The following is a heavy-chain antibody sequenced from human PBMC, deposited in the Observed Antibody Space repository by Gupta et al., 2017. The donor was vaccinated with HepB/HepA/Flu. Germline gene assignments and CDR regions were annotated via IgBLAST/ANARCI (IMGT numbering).Heavy chain of an antibody. CDR1: GFTFSGYA. D-gene: IGHD1-26*01. J-gene: IGHJ4*02. Sequence: EVQLMESGGTLVQRGGSLRLSCVGSGFTFSGYAMNWVRQAPGKGLEWVSGILGGGYDKYHEELWKGRFTISRDNSKNTLYLEMKNLRVEETAVYYCAKDRTPDGRWEIDDWGQGTPVTVPS. CDR3: AKDRTPDGRWEIDD. CDR2: ILGGGYDK. V-gene: IGHV3-23*01.